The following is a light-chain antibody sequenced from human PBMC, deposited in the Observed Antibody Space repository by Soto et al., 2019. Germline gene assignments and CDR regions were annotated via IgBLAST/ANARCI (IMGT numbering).Light chain of an antibody. CDR3: QQYNDWWT. CDR2: GAS. Sequence: EIVMTQSPVTVSMSPGERATLSYWAGQSVSSNLAWYQQRPGQAPRLLIYGASTRATGIPARFTGSGSGTEFTLTISSLQFDDSAVYYCQQYNDWWTFGQGTKV. V-gene: IGKV3-15*01. J-gene: IGKJ1*01. CDR1: QSVSSN.